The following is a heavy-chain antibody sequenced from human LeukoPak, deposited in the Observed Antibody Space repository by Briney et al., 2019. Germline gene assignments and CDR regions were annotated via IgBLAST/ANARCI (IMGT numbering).Heavy chain of an antibody. CDR3: ARAPGYYYDSSGYGHFDY. Sequence: SVKVSCKASGGTFSSYAISWVRQAPGQGLEWMGGIIPIFGTANYAQKFQGRVTITADESTSTAYMELSSLRSEDTAVYYCARAPGYYYDSSGYGHFDYWGQGTLVTVSS. D-gene: IGHD3-22*01. CDR1: GGTFSSYA. J-gene: IGHJ4*02. CDR2: IIPIFGTA. V-gene: IGHV1-69*13.